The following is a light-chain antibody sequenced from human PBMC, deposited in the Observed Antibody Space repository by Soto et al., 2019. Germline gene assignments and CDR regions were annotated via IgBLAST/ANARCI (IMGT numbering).Light chain of an antibody. CDR2: AAS. CDR3: QQANSFPFL. V-gene: IGKV1-12*02. Sequence: DIQMTQSPSSVSASVGDGVTIIVRRSRGLSSGLAWYQQKPGKAPKLLIYAASSLQSGVPSRFSGSGSGTDFTLTISSLQPEDFATYYCQQANSFPFLFGPGTKVDIK. J-gene: IGKJ3*01. CDR1: RGLSSG.